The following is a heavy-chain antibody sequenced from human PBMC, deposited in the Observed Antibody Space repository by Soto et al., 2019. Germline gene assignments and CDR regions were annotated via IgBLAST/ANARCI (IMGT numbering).Heavy chain of an antibody. CDR2: IDPSDSYT. V-gene: IGHV5-10-1*01. Sequence: GESLKISCKGSGYSFTSYWISWVRQMPGKGLEWMGRIDPSDSYTNYSPSFQGHVTISADKSISTAYLQWSSLKASDTAMYYCATQPMVPSDYGMDVWGQGTTVTVAS. J-gene: IGHJ6*02. CDR3: ATQPMVPSDYGMDV. CDR1: GYSFTSYW. D-gene: IGHD3-10*01.